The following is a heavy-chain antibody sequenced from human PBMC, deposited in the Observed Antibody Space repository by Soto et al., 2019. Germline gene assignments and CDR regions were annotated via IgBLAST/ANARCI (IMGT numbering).Heavy chain of an antibody. CDR1: GASISSGGYY. CDR3: ARTPPWRNMVRGVMANYYGMDV. V-gene: IGHV4-31*03. D-gene: IGHD3-10*01. Sequence: ALSLTSTHAGASISSGGYYWSWIRQHPGKGLEWIGYIYYSGSTYYNPSLKSRVTISVDTSKNQFSLKLSSVTAAETAVYHCARTPPWRNMVRGVMANYYGMDVWGQGTTVTVSS. CDR2: IYYSGST. J-gene: IGHJ6*02.